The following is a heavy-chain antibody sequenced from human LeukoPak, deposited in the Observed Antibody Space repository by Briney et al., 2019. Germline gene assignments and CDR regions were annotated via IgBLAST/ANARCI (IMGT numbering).Heavy chain of an antibody. J-gene: IGHJ4*02. CDR1: GFTFSSYW. CDR2: IKQDGSEK. D-gene: IGHD3-22*01. Sequence: GGSLRLSCAASGFTFSSYWMSWVRQAPGKGLEWVANIKQDGSEKYYVDSVKGRFTISRDNAKNTLYLQMNSLRAEDTAVYYCAKDDSSGYYQGIFDYWGQGTLVTVSS. CDR3: AKDDSSGYYQGIFDY. V-gene: IGHV3-7*03.